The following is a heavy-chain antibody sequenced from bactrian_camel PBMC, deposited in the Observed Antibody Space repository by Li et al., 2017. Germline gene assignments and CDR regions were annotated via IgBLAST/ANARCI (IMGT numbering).Heavy chain of an antibody. V-gene: IGHV3S53*01. J-gene: IGHJ6*01. CDR1: GDTRRGAD. CDR2: IRGGTTK. Sequence: VQLVESGGGSVQAGGSLRLSCVISGDTRRGADCIAWLRAVPGQDREGVATIRGGTTKIYSDSVKGRFTISRDNARNTVYLQMNDLKPEDSAMYYCVTEPDGGFCSPSNDFSYWGQGTQVTVS. D-gene: IGHD2*01. CDR3: VTEPDGGFCSPSNDFSY.